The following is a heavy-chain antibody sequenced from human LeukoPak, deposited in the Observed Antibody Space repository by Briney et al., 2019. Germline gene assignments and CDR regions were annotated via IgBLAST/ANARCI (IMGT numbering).Heavy chain of an antibody. Sequence: GGSLRLSCAASGFTFSDYYMSWIRQAPGKGLEWVSYISSSGGTIYSADSVKGRFTISRDNAKNSPFLQMNSLRAEDTAVYYCARQGYSYGYFYFDYWGQGTLVTVSS. D-gene: IGHD5-18*01. V-gene: IGHV3-11*01. CDR3: ARQGYSYGYFYFDY. J-gene: IGHJ4*02. CDR1: GFTFSDYY. CDR2: ISSSGGTI.